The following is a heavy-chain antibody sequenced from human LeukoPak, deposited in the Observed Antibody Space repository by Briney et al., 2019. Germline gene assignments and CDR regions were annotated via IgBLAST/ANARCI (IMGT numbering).Heavy chain of an antibody. Sequence: GGSLRLSCTASGFIFSTYWMSWVRQAPGKGLEWVANIKEDGSESHYVDSVKGRFTISRDNAKNSLYLQINSLRAEDTAVYFCAKAGLLWFGESWMDVWGQGTTVTVSS. D-gene: IGHD3-10*01. CDR2: IKEDGSES. CDR3: AKAGLLWFGESWMDV. J-gene: IGHJ6*02. V-gene: IGHV3-7*01. CDR1: GFIFSTYW.